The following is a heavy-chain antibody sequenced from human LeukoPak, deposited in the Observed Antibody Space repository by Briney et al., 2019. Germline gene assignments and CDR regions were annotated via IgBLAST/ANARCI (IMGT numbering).Heavy chain of an antibody. CDR3: AREGVVPAASYGMDV. V-gene: IGHV1-69*04. Sequence: SVKVSCKASGGTFSSYDISWVRQAPGQGLEWMGRIIPILGIANYAQKFQGRVTITADKSTSTAYMELSSLRSEDTAVYYCAREGVVPAASYGMDVWGQGTTVTVSS. CDR1: GGTFSSYD. CDR2: IIPILGIA. D-gene: IGHD2-2*01. J-gene: IGHJ6*02.